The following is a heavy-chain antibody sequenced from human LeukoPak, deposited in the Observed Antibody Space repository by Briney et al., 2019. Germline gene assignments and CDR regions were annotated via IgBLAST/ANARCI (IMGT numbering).Heavy chain of an antibody. CDR1: GGSIRSGGYY. V-gene: IGHV4-31*03. CDR2: IYYSGST. J-gene: IGHJ6*03. D-gene: IGHD3-3*01. CDR3: ARVAHDFWSGYYTDGYYYYYMDV. Sequence: SQTLSLTCTVSGGSIRSGGYYWSWIRQHPGKGLEWIGYIYYSGSTYYNPYLKSRVTLQVDTSKNQFSLKLSSVTAADTAVYYCARVAHDFWSGYYTDGYYYYYMDVWGKGTTVTVSS.